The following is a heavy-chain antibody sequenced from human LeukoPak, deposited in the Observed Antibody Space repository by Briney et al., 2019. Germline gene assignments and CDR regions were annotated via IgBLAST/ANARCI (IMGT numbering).Heavy chain of an antibody. CDR3: ARNSDYYDYSPQSV. Sequence: GGSLRLSCAASGFTFSHYALHWVRQAPGKGLEWVALIGHDGADKYYADSVKGRFLISRDNSKNMLLLQMNSLIIEDTAVYYCARNSDYYDYSPQSVWGQGTLVTVS. J-gene: IGHJ4*02. D-gene: IGHD3-22*01. CDR2: IGHDGADK. CDR1: GFTFSHYA. V-gene: IGHV3-30*04.